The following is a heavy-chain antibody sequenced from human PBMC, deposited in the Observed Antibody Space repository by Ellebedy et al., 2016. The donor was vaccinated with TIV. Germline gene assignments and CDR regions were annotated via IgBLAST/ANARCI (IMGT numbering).Heavy chain of an antibody. V-gene: IGHV3-21*01. Sequence: GESLKLSCAASGFNFVDAWMNWVRQAPGPGLAWVSSLSSSSRYIYYADSVKGRFTITRVNAKNSLYLQMNSRRAEDTAVYYCARQSQKMATIPGELGYWGQGTLVTVSS. J-gene: IGHJ4*02. D-gene: IGHD5-24*01. CDR1: GFNFVDAW. CDR2: LSSSSRYI. CDR3: ARQSQKMATIPGELGY.